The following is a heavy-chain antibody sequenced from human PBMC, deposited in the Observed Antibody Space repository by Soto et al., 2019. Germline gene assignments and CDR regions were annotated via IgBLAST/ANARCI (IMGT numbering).Heavy chain of an antibody. CDR1: GFIYSSYA. Sequence: EVQLLESGGGLVQPGGSLRLSCAASGFIYSSYAMNWVRQAPGKGLEWVSSISGRGVSTYYADSVKGRFTISRDNSKDTLYLQMNSLTAEDAAVYYCAKIGATGDYFDYWGQGTLVSVSS. D-gene: IGHD3-10*01. V-gene: IGHV3-23*01. CDR3: AKIGATGDYFDY. CDR2: ISGRGVST. J-gene: IGHJ4*02.